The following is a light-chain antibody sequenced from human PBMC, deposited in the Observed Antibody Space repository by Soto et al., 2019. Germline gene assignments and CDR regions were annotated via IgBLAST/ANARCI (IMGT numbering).Light chain of an antibody. Sequence: ALAQPGSITGSPGQTITISGTPTSSDICAYDSVSWVQQHAGKPPKRMSSVINNRPSGISNRCSGSSLGNTAYLTISGLQVEDEAESFCFSFTTTCTHVFGTGTKVTVL. CDR3: FSFTTTCTHV. J-gene: IGLJ1*01. V-gene: IGLV2-14*01. CDR2: VIN. CDR1: SSDICAYDS.